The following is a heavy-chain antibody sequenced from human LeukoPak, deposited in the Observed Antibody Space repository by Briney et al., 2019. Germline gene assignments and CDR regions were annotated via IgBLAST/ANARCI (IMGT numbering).Heavy chain of an antibody. D-gene: IGHD3-3*01. CDR3: ASRRTLRPFDY. Sequence: KPSETLSLTCTVSGGSNSSSSYYWGWIRQPPGKGLEWIGSMYYSGKTYYNPSLKSRVTISVDTSKNQFSLKLSSVTAADTAVYYCASRRTLRPFDYWGQGTLVTVSS. CDR1: GGSNSSSSYY. J-gene: IGHJ4*02. V-gene: IGHV4-39*01. CDR2: MYYSGKT.